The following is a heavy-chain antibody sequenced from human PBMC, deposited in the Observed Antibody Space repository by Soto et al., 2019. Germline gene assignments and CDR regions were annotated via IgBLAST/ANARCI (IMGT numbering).Heavy chain of an antibody. Sequence: EVKLVESGGDLVQPGGSLRLSCTASGFDFSGSEMNWFRQTPVKGLEWLAYITGSGGAVFHADSVKGRFSISRDNAKNSLFLEMNTLTADDAGVYYCAKVAPFILGSPIWGQGTLVTVSS. CDR1: GFDFSGSE. V-gene: IGHV3-48*03. D-gene: IGHD2-21*01. CDR2: ITGSGGAV. CDR3: AKVAPFILGSPI. J-gene: IGHJ4*02.